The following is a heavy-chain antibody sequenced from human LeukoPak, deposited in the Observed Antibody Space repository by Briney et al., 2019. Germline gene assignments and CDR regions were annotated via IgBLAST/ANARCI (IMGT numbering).Heavy chain of an antibody. CDR2: MNPNSGNT. Sequence: ASVTVSCKASGYTFTSYDINWVRQATGQGLEWMGWMNPNSGNTGYAQKFQGRVTMTRNTSISTAYIELSSLGSEDTAVYYCARGLSGATIVYWGQGTLVTVSS. J-gene: IGHJ4*02. D-gene: IGHD1-26*01. V-gene: IGHV1-8*01. CDR3: ARGLSGATIVY. CDR1: GYTFTSYD.